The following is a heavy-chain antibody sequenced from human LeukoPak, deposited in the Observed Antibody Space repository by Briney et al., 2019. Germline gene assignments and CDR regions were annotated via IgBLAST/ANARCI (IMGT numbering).Heavy chain of an antibody. J-gene: IGHJ4*02. CDR1: GLTVSTNY. Sequence: PGGSLRLSCAASGLTVSTNYFSWVRQAPGKGLEWVSVIYADGRTYYADSVKSRFTISRDNSKNTLSLQMNRLRAEDTAVYYCARDPTSMVTMGDYWGQGTLVTVSS. CDR2: IYADGRT. V-gene: IGHV3-53*01. D-gene: IGHD4-17*01. CDR3: ARDPTSMVTMGDY.